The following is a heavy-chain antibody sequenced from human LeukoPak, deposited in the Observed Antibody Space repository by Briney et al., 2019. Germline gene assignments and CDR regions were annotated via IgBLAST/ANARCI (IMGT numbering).Heavy chain of an antibody. CDR2: ISTSGST. V-gene: IGHV4-4*07. D-gene: IGHD6-25*01. CDR3: ARAGQQRYLDY. Sequence: PSETLSLTCTVSGGSISGYYWSWIRQPAGMGLEWIGRISTSGSTHYSPSLKSRVTMSVDTSRNQFSLNLISVAAADTAVYCCARAGQQRYLDYWGRGTMVTVSS. CDR1: GGSISGYY. J-gene: IGHJ4*01.